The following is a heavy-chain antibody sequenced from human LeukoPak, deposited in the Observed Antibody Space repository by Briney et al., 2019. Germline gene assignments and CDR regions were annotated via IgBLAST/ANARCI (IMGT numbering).Heavy chain of an antibody. V-gene: IGHV3-15*01. Sequence: GGSLRLSCAASGFTFSNVWMTWVRQAPGKGLECVGRIKSKTVGGTTDYAAPVKGRFTISRDDSKNTVYLQMKSLQTEDTALYYCTKDFLDGYSGSWGPGTLVTVSS. J-gene: IGHJ5*02. CDR3: TKDFLDGYSGS. D-gene: IGHD5-12*01. CDR2: IKSKTVGGTT. CDR1: GFTFSNVW.